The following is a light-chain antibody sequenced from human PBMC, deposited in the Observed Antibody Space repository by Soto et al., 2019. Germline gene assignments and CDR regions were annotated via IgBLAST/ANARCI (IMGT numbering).Light chain of an antibody. CDR1: SSDVGIYNY. Sequence: QSVLTQSRSVSGSPGQSVTISCTGTSSDVGIYNYVSWYQHHPGKAPKLIIYDVIKRPSGVPDRFSGSKSGITASLTISGLQADDEADYYCCSYAATSTLVFGGGTKVTVL. CDR2: DVI. V-gene: IGLV2-11*01. J-gene: IGLJ3*02. CDR3: CSYAATSTLV.